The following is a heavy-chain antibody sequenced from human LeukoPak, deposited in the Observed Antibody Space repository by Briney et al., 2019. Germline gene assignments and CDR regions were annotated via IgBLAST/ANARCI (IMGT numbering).Heavy chain of an antibody. Sequence: GGSLRLSCAASGLTFNSYAMNWVRQAPGKGLEWVSTISSSGNNTYYADSVKGRFTISRDNSKNTLYLQMNSLRAEDTAVYYCARESKKVIPDYWGQGTLVTVSS. D-gene: IGHD3-16*02. J-gene: IGHJ4*02. CDR2: ISSSGNNT. V-gene: IGHV3-23*01. CDR3: ARESKKVIPDY. CDR1: GLTFNSYA.